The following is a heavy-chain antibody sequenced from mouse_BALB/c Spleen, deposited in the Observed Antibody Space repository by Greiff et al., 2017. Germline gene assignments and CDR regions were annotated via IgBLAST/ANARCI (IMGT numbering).Heavy chain of an antibody. CDR3: ARGGSSGSSPWFAY. Sequence: EVHLVESGGGLVQPGGSRKLSCAASGFTFSSFGMHWVRQAPEKGLEWVAYISSGSSTIYYADTVKGRFTISRDNPKNTLFLQMTSLRSEDTAMYYCARGGSSGSSPWFAYWGQGTLVTVSA. CDR2: ISSGSSTI. CDR1: GFTFSSFG. J-gene: IGHJ3*01. D-gene: IGHD3-1*01. V-gene: IGHV5-17*02.